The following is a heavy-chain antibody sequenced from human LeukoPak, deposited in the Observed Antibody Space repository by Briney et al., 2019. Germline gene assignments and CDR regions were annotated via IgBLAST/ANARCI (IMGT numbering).Heavy chain of an antibody. CDR1: GGSISSYY. Sequence: PSETLSLTCTVSGGSISSYYWSWIRQSPGKGLEWIGYFYDSGSTHYNPSLKSRVTISGDTSRNQFSLKLSSVTAADTAVYYCARYSGSSTGRLFDYWGQGTLVTVSS. J-gene: IGHJ4*02. D-gene: IGHD1-26*01. CDR3: ARYSGSSTGRLFDY. CDR2: FYDSGST. V-gene: IGHV4-59*08.